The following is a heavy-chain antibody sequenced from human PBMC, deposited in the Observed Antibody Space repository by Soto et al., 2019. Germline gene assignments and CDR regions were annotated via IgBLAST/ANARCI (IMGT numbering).Heavy chain of an antibody. J-gene: IGHJ5*02. Sequence: QVQLQESGPGLVKPSQTLSLTCTVSGGSISSGGYYWSWIRQHPGKGLAWIGYIYYSGSTYYNPSLKSRLTIAVDTSKNQFSLKLRSVTAADTAVYYCARGPHSSGYRNNWFDPWGQGTLVTVSS. CDR1: GGSISSGGYY. CDR3: ARGPHSSGYRNNWFDP. D-gene: IGHD3-22*01. CDR2: IYYSGST. V-gene: IGHV4-31*03.